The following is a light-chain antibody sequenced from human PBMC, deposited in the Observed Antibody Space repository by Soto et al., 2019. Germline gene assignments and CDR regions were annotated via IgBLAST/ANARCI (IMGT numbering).Light chain of an antibody. CDR2: AAS. J-gene: IGKJ3*01. V-gene: IGKV1-9*01. CDR1: QGISSY. Sequence: DIQLTQSPSFLSASVGARVTITCRASQGISSYLAWYQQKPGKAPKLLIYAASTLQSGVPSRFSGSGSGTEFTRTISSLQPEDFATYYCQQLNSYPPLFTFGPGTKVDIK. CDR3: QQLNSYPPLFT.